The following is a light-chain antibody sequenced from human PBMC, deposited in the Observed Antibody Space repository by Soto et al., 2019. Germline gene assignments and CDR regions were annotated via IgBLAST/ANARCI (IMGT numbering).Light chain of an antibody. CDR3: QVWDSGSAHVV. J-gene: IGLJ2*01. CDR2: SDT. CDR1: NIGSKG. V-gene: IGLV3-21*04. Sequence: SYELTQPPSVSVAPGKTASISCGGNNIGSKGVYWYQQKPGQAPVLVIYSDTDLPPVIPERFSGSNSATLATLTLRRVEAGDEADYYCQVWDSGSAHVVFGGGTKLTVL.